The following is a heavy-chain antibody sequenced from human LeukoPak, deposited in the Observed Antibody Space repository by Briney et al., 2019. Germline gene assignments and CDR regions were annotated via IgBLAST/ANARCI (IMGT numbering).Heavy chain of an antibody. CDR3: ARRWYTGTYYYFDL. V-gene: IGHV3-74*01. CDR2: INGDGTTT. D-gene: IGHD1-26*01. Sequence: GGSLRLPCAASGFTLSTHWMHWVRQAPGKGLVWVSRINGDGTTTSYADSVKGRFTISRVNAKSTLYLEMDSLRAEDTAIYYCARRWYTGTYYYFDLWGQGTLVTVSS. J-gene: IGHJ4*02. CDR1: GFTLSTHW.